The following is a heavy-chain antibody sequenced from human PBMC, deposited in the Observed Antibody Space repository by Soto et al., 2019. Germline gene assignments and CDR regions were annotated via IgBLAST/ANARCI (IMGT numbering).Heavy chain of an antibody. J-gene: IGHJ4*02. Sequence: EVQLLDSGGGLVQPGGSLRLSCEASGFTFSNYAMNWVRQAPGKGLEWVLGISGGGENTYYADSVKGRFTISRDNSKNTVFLQMNSLRAEDTAVYYCAKERLARGFDSWGQGTPVTVSS. CDR3: AKERLARGFDS. V-gene: IGHV3-23*01. CDR2: ISGGGENT. CDR1: GFTFSNYA.